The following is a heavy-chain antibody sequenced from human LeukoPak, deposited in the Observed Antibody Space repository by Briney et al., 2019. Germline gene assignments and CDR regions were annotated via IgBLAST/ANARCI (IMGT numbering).Heavy chain of an antibody. J-gene: IGHJ3*02. Sequence: RPSETLSLTCAVYGGSFSGYYWSWIRQPPGKGLEWIGEINHSGSTNYNPSLKCWVDISVDTFKIYCDLKMSSLSAEDTGVYYWERGGYSSSWYVGLSAFDIWGQGTMVTVSS. CDR3: ERGGYSSSWYVGLSAFDI. D-gene: IGHD6-13*01. CDR2: INHSGST. CDR1: GGSFSGYY. V-gene: IGHV4-34*01.